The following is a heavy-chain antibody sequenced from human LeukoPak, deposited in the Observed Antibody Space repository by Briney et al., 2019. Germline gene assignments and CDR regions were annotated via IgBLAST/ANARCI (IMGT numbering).Heavy chain of an antibody. CDR2: IFYSGST. D-gene: IGHD2-15*01. V-gene: IGHV4-59*01. J-gene: IGHJ4*02. Sequence: SETLSLTCTVSGDSISSYYWSWIRQPPGKGLEWIGYIFYSGSTNYNPSLKSRVTISVDTSKNQFSLRLSSVTAADTAVYYCARSHYCGGCYSNFDFWGQGTLVTVSP. CDR1: GDSISSYY. CDR3: ARSHYCGGCYSNFDF.